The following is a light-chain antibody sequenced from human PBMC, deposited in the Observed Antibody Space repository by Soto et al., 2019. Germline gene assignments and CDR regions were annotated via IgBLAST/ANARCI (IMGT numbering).Light chain of an antibody. CDR2: EVS. CDR3: SSFRSSSTPNYV. Sequence: QSVLTQPASVSGSPGQSITISCTGTSSDVGSYNLVSWYQQHPGKAPKLMIYEVSNRPSGVSHRFSGSKSGNTASLTISGLQAEDEADYYCSSFRSSSTPNYVFGTGTQRTV. CDR1: SSDVGSYNL. V-gene: IGLV2-14*02. J-gene: IGLJ1*01.